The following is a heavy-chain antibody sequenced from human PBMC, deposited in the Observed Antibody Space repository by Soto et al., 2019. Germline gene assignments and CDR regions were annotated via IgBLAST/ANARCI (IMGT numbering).Heavy chain of an antibody. J-gene: IGHJ4*02. Sequence: PSETLSLTCTVSGGSISSYYWSWIRQPPGKGLEWIGYIYYSGSTNYNPSLKSRVTISVDTSKNQFSLKLSSVTAADTAVYYCARARLNYYGSGSYFGNDYWGQGTLVTVSS. CDR2: IYYSGST. D-gene: IGHD3-10*01. CDR1: GGSISSYY. V-gene: IGHV4-59*01. CDR3: ARARLNYYGSGSYFGNDY.